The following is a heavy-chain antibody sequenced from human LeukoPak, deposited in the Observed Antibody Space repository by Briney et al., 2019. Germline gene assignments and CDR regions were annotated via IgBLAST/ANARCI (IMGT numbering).Heavy chain of an antibody. D-gene: IGHD3-3*01. CDR1: GGSISSYY. Sequence: PSETLSLTCTVSGGSISSYYWSWIRQPPGKGLEWIGYIYYSGSTNYNPSLKSRVTISVDTSKNQVSLNLNSVTAADTAVYYCATGSQSATSDAFDVWGQGTMVTVSS. V-gene: IGHV4-59*01. CDR2: IYYSGST. CDR3: ATGSQSATSDAFDV. J-gene: IGHJ3*01.